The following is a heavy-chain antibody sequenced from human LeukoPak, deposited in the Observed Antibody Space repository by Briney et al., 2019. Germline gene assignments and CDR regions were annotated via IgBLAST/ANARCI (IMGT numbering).Heavy chain of an antibody. CDR2: IYTSGST. Sequence: SETLFLTCTVSGGSISSYYWSWIRQPAGKGLEWIGRIYTSGSTNYNPSLKSRVTISVDKSKNQFSLKLSSVTAADTAVYYCARGPYYDFWSGDPARNWFDPWGQGTLVTVSS. D-gene: IGHD3-3*01. CDR3: ARGPYYDFWSGDPARNWFDP. J-gene: IGHJ5*02. V-gene: IGHV4-4*07. CDR1: GGSISSYY.